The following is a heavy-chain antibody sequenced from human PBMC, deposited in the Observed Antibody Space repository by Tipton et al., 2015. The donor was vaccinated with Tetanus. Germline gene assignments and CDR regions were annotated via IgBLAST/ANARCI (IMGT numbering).Heavy chain of an antibody. J-gene: IGHJ2*01. D-gene: IGHD7-27*01. CDR3: ARRLGPYTGDQIWHFDL. CDR1: RGPISSYH. CDR2: ISNGNT. Sequence: VKPSETLSLTCTVSRGPISSYHWSWIRQPAGKGLEWVGHISNGNTDYSTSLKSRIPVSLDASKNQFSLKLSSVTAADTAVYYCARRLGPYTGDQIWHFDLWGRGTLVTVSS. V-gene: IGHV4-4*07.